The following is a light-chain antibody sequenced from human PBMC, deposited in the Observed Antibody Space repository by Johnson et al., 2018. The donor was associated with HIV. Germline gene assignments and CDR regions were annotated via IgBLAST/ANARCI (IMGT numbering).Light chain of an antibody. CDR3: GTWGSSLSAMG. CDR2: DNN. V-gene: IGLV1-51*01. CDR1: SSNIGNNY. J-gene: IGLJ1*01. Sequence: QSVLTQPPSVSAAPGQKVTISCSGSSSNIGNNYVSWYQQFPGTAPKLLIYDNNKRPSGIPDRFSGSKSGTSATLGITGLQTGDEADYYCGTWGSSLSAMGLGTGTKVTVL.